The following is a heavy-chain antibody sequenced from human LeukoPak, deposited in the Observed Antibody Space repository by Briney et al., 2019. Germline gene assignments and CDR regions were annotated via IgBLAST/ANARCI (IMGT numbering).Heavy chain of an antibody. CDR2: ISGSGGST. J-gene: IGHJ4*02. D-gene: IGHD1-1*01. Sequence: GGSLRLSCAASGFTFSSYAMSWVRQAPGKGLEWVSAISGSGGSTYYADSVKGRFTISRDNSKNTLYLQMNSRGAEDTAIFYCARDLSSGTGYWGQGTLVTVSS. CDR3: ARDLSSGTGY. V-gene: IGHV3-23*01. CDR1: GFTFSSYA.